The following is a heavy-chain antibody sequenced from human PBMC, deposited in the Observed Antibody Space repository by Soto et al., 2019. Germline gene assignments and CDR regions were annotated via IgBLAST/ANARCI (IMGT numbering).Heavy chain of an antibody. D-gene: IGHD3-22*01. J-gene: IGHJ6*02. CDR2: INPNSGGT. CDR1: GYTFTGYY. V-gene: IGHV1-2*02. Sequence: ASVKVSCKASGYTFTGYYMHWVRQAPGQGLEWMGWINPNSGGTNYAQKFQGRVTMTRDTSISTAYMELSRLRSDDTAVYYCASDYYDSSGYYHYYYGMDVWGQGTTVTV. CDR3: ASDYYDSSGYYHYYYGMDV.